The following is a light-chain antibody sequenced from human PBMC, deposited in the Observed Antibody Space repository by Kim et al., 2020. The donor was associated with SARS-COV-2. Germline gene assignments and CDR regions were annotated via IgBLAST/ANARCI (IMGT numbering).Light chain of an antibody. V-gene: IGKV1-9*01. Sequence: QLTQSPSSLSASVGDRVTISCRASQDIHNNLAWFQQKPGEAPTVLIYGASTLKSGVPSRFSGSGSGTDFTLTISSLQPEDLATYYCQQFNGYPLTFGGGTKVDIK. CDR1: QDIHNN. CDR3: QQFNGYPLT. J-gene: IGKJ4*01. CDR2: GAS.